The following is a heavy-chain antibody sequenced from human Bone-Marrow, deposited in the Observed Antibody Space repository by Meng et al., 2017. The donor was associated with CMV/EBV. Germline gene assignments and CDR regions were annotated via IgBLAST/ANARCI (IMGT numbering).Heavy chain of an antibody. V-gene: IGHV3-9*01. Sequence: SLKISCAASGFTFSSYAMNWVRQAPGKGLEWVSSISWNSGSIGYADSVKGRFIISRDNAKNSLYLQMNSLRAEDTALYYCAKGDASGSYYNVGYYGMDVWGQGTTVTVSS. CDR3: AKGDASGSYYNVGYYGMDV. CDR2: ISWNSGSI. D-gene: IGHD3-10*01. CDR1: GFTFSSYA. J-gene: IGHJ6*02.